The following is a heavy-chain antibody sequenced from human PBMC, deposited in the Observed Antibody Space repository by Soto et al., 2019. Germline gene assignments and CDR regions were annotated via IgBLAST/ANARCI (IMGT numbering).Heavy chain of an antibody. V-gene: IGHV1-69*01. Sequence: QVQLVQSGAEVKKPGSSVKVSCKASGGTFSSYGIAWVRQAPGQGLGWMGGIMPVFGTPNYAQKFRGRVTITADESTSTAYMELSGLRSEDTAVYYCAARSTYSHYYYALDVWGQGTTVTVSS. J-gene: IGHJ6*02. CDR3: AARSTYSHYYYALDV. CDR2: IMPVFGTP. CDR1: GGTFSSYG. D-gene: IGHD3-3*01.